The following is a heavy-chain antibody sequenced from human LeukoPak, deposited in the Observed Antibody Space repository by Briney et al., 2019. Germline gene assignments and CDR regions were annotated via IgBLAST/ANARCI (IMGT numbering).Heavy chain of an antibody. J-gene: IGHJ4*02. CDR3: ARENVVGTGGFDY. Sequence: GGSLRLSCAASGFTFSNYGINWVRQAPGKGLEWLSHITGSGDMTHYANSVKGRFTISRDNATSSLFLQMNSLRAEDTAVYYCARENVVGTGGFDYWGQGTLVTVSS. CDR2: ITGSGDMT. CDR1: GFTFSNYG. V-gene: IGHV3-48*01. D-gene: IGHD2-21*01.